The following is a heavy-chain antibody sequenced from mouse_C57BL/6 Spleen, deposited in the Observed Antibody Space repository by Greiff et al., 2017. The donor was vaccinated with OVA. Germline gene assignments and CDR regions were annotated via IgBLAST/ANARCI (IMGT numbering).Heavy chain of an antibody. V-gene: IGHV1-62-2*01. Sequence: QVQLQQSGAELVKPGASVKLSCKASGYTFTEYTIHWVQQRSGQGLEWIGWFYPGSGSIKYNEKFKDKATLTADKSSSTVYMELSILASEDSAVYFCARHEDYGSSYYAMDYWGQGTSVTVSS. D-gene: IGHD1-1*01. CDR3: ARHEDYGSSYYAMDY. CDR1: GYTFTEYT. J-gene: IGHJ4*01. CDR2: FYPGSGSI.